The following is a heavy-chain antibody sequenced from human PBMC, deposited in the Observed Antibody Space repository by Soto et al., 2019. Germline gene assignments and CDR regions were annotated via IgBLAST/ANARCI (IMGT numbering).Heavy chain of an antibody. CDR2: ISGSGGST. CDR1: GFTFSSYA. Sequence: EVQLLESGGGLVQPGGSLRLSCAASGFTFSSYAMSWVRQAPGKGLEWVSAISGSGGSTYYADSVKGRFTISRDNSKNTLYLQMNSLRAEDTAVYYCAKVKFGGGRASGWFDPWGQGTLVTVSS. D-gene: IGHD2-15*01. V-gene: IGHV3-23*01. J-gene: IGHJ5*02. CDR3: AKVKFGGGRASGWFDP.